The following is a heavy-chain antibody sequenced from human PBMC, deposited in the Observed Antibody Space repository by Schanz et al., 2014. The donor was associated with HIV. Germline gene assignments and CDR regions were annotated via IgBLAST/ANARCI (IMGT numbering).Heavy chain of an antibody. CDR3: ATDLSSSWFFDN. Sequence: QVPLVESGGGVVQPGRSLRLSCAASGFTFSSYGMHWVRQAPGKGLEWVAVISYDGSNKYYADSVKGRFTISRDNSKNTLYLQMNSLRAEDTAVYFCATDLSSSWFFDNWGQGTLVTVSS. V-gene: IGHV3-30*03. CDR1: GFTFSSYG. J-gene: IGHJ4*02. D-gene: IGHD6-13*01. CDR2: ISYDGSNK.